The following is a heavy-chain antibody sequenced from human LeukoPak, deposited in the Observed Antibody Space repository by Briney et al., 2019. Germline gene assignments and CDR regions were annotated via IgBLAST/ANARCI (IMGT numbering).Heavy chain of an antibody. Sequence: GGSLRLSCAASGFTFSSYWMSWVRQAPGKGLEWVSLISWDGGSTYYADSVKGRFTISRDNSKNSLYLQMNSLRTEDTALYYCAKALGIVGATPADYWGQGTLVAVSS. V-gene: IGHV3-43*01. J-gene: IGHJ4*02. CDR1: GFTFSSYW. CDR2: ISWDGGST. D-gene: IGHD1-26*01. CDR3: AKALGIVGATPADY.